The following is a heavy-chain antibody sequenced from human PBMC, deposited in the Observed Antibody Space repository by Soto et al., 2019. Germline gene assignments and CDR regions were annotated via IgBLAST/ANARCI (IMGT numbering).Heavy chain of an antibody. J-gene: IGHJ4*02. CDR2: IFPADSDT. Sequence: PGEPLKICCKGSGYSFSNYWIAWVRQMPGKGLEWMGIIFPADSDTKYSPSFQGQVTISADKSISTAYLQWSSLKASDTAMYYCASSVVVPSTMNYFDYWARDPWSPSPQ. CDR1: GYSFSNYW. CDR3: ASSVVVPSTMNYFDY. V-gene: IGHV5-51*01. D-gene: IGHD2-15*01.